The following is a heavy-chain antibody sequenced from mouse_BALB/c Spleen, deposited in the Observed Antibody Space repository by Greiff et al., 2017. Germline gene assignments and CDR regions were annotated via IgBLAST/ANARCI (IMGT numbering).Heavy chain of an antibody. CDR2: IRNKANGYTT. CDR1: GFTFTDYY. D-gene: IGHD1-1*02. J-gene: IGHJ4*01. CDR3: ARDIRDYGYYAMDD. V-gene: IGHV7-3*02. Sequence: DVMLVESGGGLVQPGGSLRLSCATSGFTFTDYYMSWVRQPPGKALEWLGFIRNKANGYTTEYSASVKGRFTISRDNSQSILYLQMNTLRAEDSATYYCARDIRDYGYYAMDDWGQGTSVTVSS.